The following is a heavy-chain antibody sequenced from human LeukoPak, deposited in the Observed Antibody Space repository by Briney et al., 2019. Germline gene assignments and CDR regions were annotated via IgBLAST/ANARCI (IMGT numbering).Heavy chain of an antibody. J-gene: IGHJ6*04. CDR3: ARAPVNYYDSSGYSGMDV. Sequence: SETLSLTCTVSGGSISSYYWSWIRQPPGKGLEWIGYIYYSGSTNYNPSLKSRVTISVGTSKNQFSLKLSSVTAADTAVYYCARAPVNYYDSSGYSGMDVWGKGTTVTVSS. D-gene: IGHD3-22*01. CDR2: IYYSGST. V-gene: IGHV4-59*01. CDR1: GGSISSYY.